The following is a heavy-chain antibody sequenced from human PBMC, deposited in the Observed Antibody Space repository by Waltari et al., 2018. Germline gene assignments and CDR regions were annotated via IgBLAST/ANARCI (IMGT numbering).Heavy chain of an antibody. CDR2: ISGSGGST. CDR3: AKDWYTGSGSYYNYYYGMDV. Sequence: EVQLLESGGGLVQPGGSLRLSCAASGFTFSSYAMSWVRQAPGKGLEWVSAISGSGGSTYYADSVKGRFTISRDNSKNTLYLQMNSLRAEDTAVYYCAKDWYTGSGSYYNYYYGMDVWGQGTTVTVSS. D-gene: IGHD3-10*01. CDR1: GFTFSSYA. J-gene: IGHJ6*02. V-gene: IGHV3-23*01.